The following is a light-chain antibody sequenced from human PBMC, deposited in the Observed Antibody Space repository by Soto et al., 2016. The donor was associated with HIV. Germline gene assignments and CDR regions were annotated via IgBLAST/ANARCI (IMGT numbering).Light chain of an antibody. J-gene: IGKJ1*01. CDR1: QSISSW. V-gene: IGKV1-5*03. Sequence: DIQMTQSPSTLSASIGDRVTITCRASQSISSWLAWYQQKPGKAPKLLIYRASSLESGVPSRFSGSGSGTEFTLTINSLQPDDFAIYYCHQYNTYSGTFGQGTKVDIK. CDR3: HQYNTYSGT. CDR2: RAS.